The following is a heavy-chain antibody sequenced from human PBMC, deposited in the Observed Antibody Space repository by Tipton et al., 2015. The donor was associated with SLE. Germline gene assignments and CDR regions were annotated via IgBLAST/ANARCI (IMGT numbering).Heavy chain of an antibody. CDR2: IYYTGTTT. V-gene: IGHV4-39*07. J-gene: IGHJ5*02. D-gene: IGHD5-18*01. CDR1: GGSISRSNYY. CDR3: ARLHGYSYGLNWFDP. Sequence: LRLSCTVSGGSISRSNYYWGWIRQPPGKGLEWIGSIYYTGTTTYYNSFLKSRVTMSVDTSKNQFSLRLTSVIAADTAVYYCARLHGYSYGLNWFDPWGQGTLISVSS.